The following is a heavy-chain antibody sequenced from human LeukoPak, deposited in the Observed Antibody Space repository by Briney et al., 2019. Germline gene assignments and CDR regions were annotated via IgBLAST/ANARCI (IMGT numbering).Heavy chain of an antibody. CDR1: GYTFTSYA. V-gene: IGHV1-3*01. Sequence: ASVKVSCKASGYTFTSYAMHWVRQAPGQRLEWMGWINAGNGNTKYSQKFQGRVTITRDTSASTAYMELSSLRSEDTAVYYCARVHAYYDSSGYYLPYYFDYWGQGTQVTVSS. D-gene: IGHD3-22*01. CDR3: ARVHAYYDSSGYYLPYYFDY. J-gene: IGHJ4*02. CDR2: INAGNGNT.